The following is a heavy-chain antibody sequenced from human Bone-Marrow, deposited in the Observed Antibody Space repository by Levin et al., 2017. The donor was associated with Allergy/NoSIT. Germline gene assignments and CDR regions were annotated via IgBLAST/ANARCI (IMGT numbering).Heavy chain of an antibody. D-gene: IGHD4-17*01. CDR2: IYPGDSDT. Sequence: GESLKISCKGSGYSFTSYWIGWVRQMPGKGLEWMGIIYPGDSDTRYSPSFQGQVTISADKSISTAYLQWSSLKASDTAMYYCARRVIYGDYLYYFDYWGQGTLVTVSS. J-gene: IGHJ4*02. CDR3: ARRVIYGDYLYYFDY. V-gene: IGHV5-51*01. CDR1: GYSFTSYW.